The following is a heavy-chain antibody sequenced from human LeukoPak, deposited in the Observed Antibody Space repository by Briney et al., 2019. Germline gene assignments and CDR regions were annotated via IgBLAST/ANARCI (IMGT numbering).Heavy chain of an antibody. CDR2: MYYSGST. D-gene: IGHD2-15*01. V-gene: IGHV4-39*07. CDR1: GGSISSSSYY. J-gene: IGHJ4*02. Sequence: SETLSLTCTVSGGSISSSSYYWGWIRQPPGKGLEWIGSMYYSGSTYYNPSLKSRVTISVDTSKNQFSLKLTSVTAADTAVYYCARRIPRSAYLDYWGQGTLVTVSS. CDR3: ARRIPRSAYLDY.